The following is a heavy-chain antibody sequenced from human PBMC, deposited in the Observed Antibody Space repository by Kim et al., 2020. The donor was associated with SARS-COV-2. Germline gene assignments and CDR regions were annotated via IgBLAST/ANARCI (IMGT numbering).Heavy chain of an antibody. D-gene: IGHD3-10*01. CDR1: GFTFSSYS. Sequence: GGSLRLSCAASGFTFSSYSMNWVRQAPGKGLEWVSYISSSGSTTYYADSVKGRFTISRDNAKNSLYLQMNSLRDEDTAVYYCARGKYGSGSYYPQPFDIWGQGTMVTVSS. J-gene: IGHJ3*02. V-gene: IGHV3-48*02. CDR2: ISSSGSTT. CDR3: ARGKYGSGSYYPQPFDI.